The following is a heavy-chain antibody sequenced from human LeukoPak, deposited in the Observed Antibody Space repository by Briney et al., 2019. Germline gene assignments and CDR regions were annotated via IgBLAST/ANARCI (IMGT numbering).Heavy chain of an antibody. CDR2: IRYDGSNK. CDR1: GFTFSSYG. D-gene: IGHD3-22*01. CDR3: AKALHYYDSSGYPPGFDY. V-gene: IGHV3-30*02. J-gene: IGHJ4*02. Sequence: GGSLRLSCAASGFTFSSYGMHWVRQAPGKGLEWVAFIRYDGSNKYYADSVKGRFTISRDNSKNTLYLQMNSLRAEDTAVYYCAKALHYYDSSGYPPGFDYWGQGTLVTVSS.